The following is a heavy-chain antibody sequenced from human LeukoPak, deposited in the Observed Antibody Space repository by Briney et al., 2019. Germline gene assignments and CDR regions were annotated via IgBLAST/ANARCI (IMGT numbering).Heavy chain of an antibody. CDR1: GGTFSSYA. CDR2: IIPIFGTA. Sequence: GASVKVSCKASGGTFSSYAISWVRQAPGQGLEWMGGIIPIFGTANYAQKFQGRVTITADESTSTAYMELSSLRSEDTAVYYCARGDYYGYSTGGYFDYWGQGTLVTVSS. CDR3: ARGDYYGYSTGGYFDY. D-gene: IGHD3-10*01. V-gene: IGHV1-69*13. J-gene: IGHJ4*02.